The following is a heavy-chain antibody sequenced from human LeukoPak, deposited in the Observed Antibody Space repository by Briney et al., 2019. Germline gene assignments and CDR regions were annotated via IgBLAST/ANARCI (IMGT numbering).Heavy chain of an antibody. V-gene: IGHV3-23*01. Sequence: GGSLRLSCAASGFTFSSYGMSWVRQAPGKGLEWVSAISGSGGSTYYADSVKGRFTISRDNSKNTLYLQMNSLRAEDTAVYYCARGESELLWGYFDYWGQGTLVTVSS. CDR1: GFTFSSYG. J-gene: IGHJ4*02. CDR3: ARGESELLWGYFDY. D-gene: IGHD1-26*01. CDR2: ISGSGGST.